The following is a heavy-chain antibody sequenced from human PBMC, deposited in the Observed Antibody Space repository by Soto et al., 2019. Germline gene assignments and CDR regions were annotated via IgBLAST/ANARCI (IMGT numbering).Heavy chain of an antibody. D-gene: IGHD2-2*01. CDR2: INAGNGNT. J-gene: IGHJ6*03. CDR1: GYRVSDYA. V-gene: IGHV1-3*01. Sequence: ASVRVSCKGSGYRVSDYAVHWVGQAPGQRLEWMGWINAGNGNTRYSQKFQGRVTITRDTPARTVYMELSSLRSEDTAVYYCARGHLAVVPVASWFYYMDVWGKGTTVTVSS. CDR3: ARGHLAVVPVASWFYYMDV.